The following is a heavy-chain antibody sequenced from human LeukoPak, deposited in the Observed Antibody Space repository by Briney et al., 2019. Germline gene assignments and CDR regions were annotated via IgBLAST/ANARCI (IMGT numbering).Heavy chain of an antibody. Sequence: PGGSLTLSCAASSLPFSRYGMHWVRQAPGKGLEWVAVVWANGNDKYYADSVKGRFAVSRDKSKDTLYLQMNSLRVEDTAVYFCARDGNISSHYSRFDYWGQGTLVAVS. D-gene: IGHD3-22*01. CDR3: ARDGNISSHYSRFDY. CDR2: VWANGNDK. CDR1: SLPFSRYG. J-gene: IGHJ4*02. V-gene: IGHV3-33*01.